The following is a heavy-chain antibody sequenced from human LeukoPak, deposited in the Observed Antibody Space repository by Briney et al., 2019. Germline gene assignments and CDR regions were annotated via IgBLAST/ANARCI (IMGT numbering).Heavy chain of an antibody. CDR3: ARRYGIEWDSSGSYNWFDP. CDR1: GGSFSGYY. V-gene: IGHV4-34*01. D-gene: IGHD6-19*01. J-gene: IGHJ5*02. CDR2: INHSGST. Sequence: SETLSLTCAVYGGSFSGYYWSWIRQPPGKGLEWIGEINHSGSTNYNPSLKSRVTISVDTSKNQFSLKLSSVAAADTAVYYCARRYGIEWDSSGSYNWFDPWGQGTLVTVSS.